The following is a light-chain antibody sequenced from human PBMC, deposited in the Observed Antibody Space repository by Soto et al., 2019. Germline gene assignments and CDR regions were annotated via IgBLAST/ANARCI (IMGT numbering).Light chain of an antibody. CDR2: AAS. CDR3: QRSLSKFN. Sequence: DVQMTQSPSSLSASVGDRVTVSFRASEDISDYLNWYQQRPGKPPKLLIYAASTLQSGVPSRFSGHGSGTDFSLTITNLQPEDFATYFCQRSLSKFNFGQGTRLEIK. V-gene: IGKV1-39*01. J-gene: IGKJ5*01. CDR1: EDISDY.